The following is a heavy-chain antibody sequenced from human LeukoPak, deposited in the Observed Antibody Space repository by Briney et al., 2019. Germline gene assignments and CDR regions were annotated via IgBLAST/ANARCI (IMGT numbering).Heavy chain of an antibody. J-gene: IGHJ4*02. CDR2: ISGDGVST. V-gene: IGHV3-43*02. CDR1: GLPIADFA. Sequence: GGSLRLSCVASGLPIADFAMHWVRQAPGKGLEWVSLISGDGVSTFYADSVKGRFSISRDNSKNSLSLETNSLRTEDTAMYYCARESGKFDYWGQGTLVAVSS. CDR3: ARESGKFDY.